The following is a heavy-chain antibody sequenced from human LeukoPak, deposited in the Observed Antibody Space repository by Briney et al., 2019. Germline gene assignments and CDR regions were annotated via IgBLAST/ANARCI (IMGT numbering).Heavy chain of an antibody. CDR2: IIPVLGIA. CDR3: ARWEMATIGDY. D-gene: IGHD5-24*01. J-gene: IGHJ4*02. CDR1: GGTFSSYA. V-gene: IGHV1-69*04. Sequence: SVKVSCKASGGTFSSYAISWVRQAPGQGLEWMGRIIPVLGIANYAQKFQGRVTITADKSTSTAYMELSSLRSEDTAVYYCARWEMATIGDYWGQGTLVTVSS.